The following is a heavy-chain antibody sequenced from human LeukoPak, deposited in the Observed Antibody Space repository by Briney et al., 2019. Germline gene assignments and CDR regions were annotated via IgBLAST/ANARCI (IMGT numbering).Heavy chain of an antibody. V-gene: IGHV4-39*01. CDR2: IYYSGST. J-gene: IGHJ5*02. CDR3: ARPGIQLWFGWFDP. D-gene: IGHD5-18*01. CDR1: GGSISSSTSY. Sequence: SETLSLTCIVSGGSISSSTSYWGWIRQPPGKGLEWIGSIYYSGSTYYNPSLKSRVTISVDTSKNQFSLKLSSVTAADTAVYYCARPGIQLWFGWFDPWGQGTLVTVSS.